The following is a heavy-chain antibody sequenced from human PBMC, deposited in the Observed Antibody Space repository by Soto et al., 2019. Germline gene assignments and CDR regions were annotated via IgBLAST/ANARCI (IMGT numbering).Heavy chain of an antibody. CDR3: ARHWGTTSASYFGMDV. CDR2: IYYSGSP. V-gene: IGHV4-59*02. Sequence: PSETLSLTCTVSGDSVRNYYWSWIRQPPGKGLEWIGYIYYSGSPDYNPSLRSRVAISVDMSKNQFSLKLSSVTAADTAVYYCARHWGTTSASYFGMDVWGQGTTVTVSS. J-gene: IGHJ6*02. CDR1: GDSVRNYY. D-gene: IGHD1-1*01.